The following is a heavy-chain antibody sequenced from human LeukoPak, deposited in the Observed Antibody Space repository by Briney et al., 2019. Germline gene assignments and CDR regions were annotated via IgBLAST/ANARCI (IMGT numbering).Heavy chain of an antibody. CDR2: IYSGGST. CDR3: ASCKDGYNYFGY. Sequence: GGSLRLSCAASGFTVSSNYMSWVRQAPGKGLEWVSAIYSGGSTYYADSVKGRFTISRDNSKNTLYLQMNSLRAEDTAVYYCASCKDGYNYFGYWGQGTLVTVSS. D-gene: IGHD5-24*01. CDR1: GFTVSSNY. J-gene: IGHJ4*02. V-gene: IGHV3-53*01.